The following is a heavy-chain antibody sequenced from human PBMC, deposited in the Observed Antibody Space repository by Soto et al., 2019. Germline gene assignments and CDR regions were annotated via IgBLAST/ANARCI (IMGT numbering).Heavy chain of an antibody. J-gene: IGHJ4*02. CDR2: IIPIFGTA. CDR3: ATETAMAPNPQIDY. V-gene: IGHV1-69*13. Sequence: SVNVSCKASGGTFSSYAISWVRQAPGQGLEWMGGIIPIFGTANYAQKFQRRVTITADESTSTAYMELSSLRSEDTAVYYCATETAMAPNPQIDYWAGEPWSPSPQ. CDR1: GGTFSSYA. D-gene: IGHD5-18*01.